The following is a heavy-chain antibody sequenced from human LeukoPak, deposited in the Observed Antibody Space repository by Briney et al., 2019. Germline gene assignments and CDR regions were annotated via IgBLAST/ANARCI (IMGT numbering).Heavy chain of an antibody. D-gene: IGHD1-26*01. CDR2: FDPEDGET. V-gene: IGHV1-24*01. CDR1: GYTLTELS. CDR3: ATTTIVGATHDAFDI. Sequence: ASVKVSCKVSGYTLTELSMHWVRQAPGKGLEWMGGFDPEDGETIYAQKFQGRVTMTEDTSTDTAYMELSSLRSEDTAVYYCATTTIVGATHDAFDIWGQGTMVTVS. J-gene: IGHJ3*02.